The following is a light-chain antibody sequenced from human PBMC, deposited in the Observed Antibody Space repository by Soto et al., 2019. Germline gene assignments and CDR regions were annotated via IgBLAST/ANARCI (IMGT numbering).Light chain of an antibody. J-gene: IGKJ2*01. CDR3: QHYNNWPFT. V-gene: IGKV3-15*01. CDR1: QSISSN. CDR2: GAS. Sequence: EIVMTQSPANLSVSPGERATLSCRASQSISSNLAWYQQKPGQAPSLLICGASARATGIPARFSGSGSGTEFTLTISSLQSEDYAVYYCQHYNNWPFTFGQGTNLEIK.